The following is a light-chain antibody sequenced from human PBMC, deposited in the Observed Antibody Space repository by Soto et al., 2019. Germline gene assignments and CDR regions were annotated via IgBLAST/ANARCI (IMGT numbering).Light chain of an antibody. CDR3: QQRSNWPST. J-gene: IGKJ4*01. Sequence: EIVLTQSPATLSFSPGERATLACRASQSVSGYLAWYQQKPGQAPRLLMYDASNRATGIPARFSGSGSGTDFTLTISSLVPEDFAFYYCQQRSNWPSTFGGGTKVEIK. CDR1: QSVSGY. CDR2: DAS. V-gene: IGKV3-11*01.